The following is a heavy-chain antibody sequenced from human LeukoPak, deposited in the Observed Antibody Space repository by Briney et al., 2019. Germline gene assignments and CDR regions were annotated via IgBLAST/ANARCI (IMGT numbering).Heavy chain of an antibody. CDR3: ARGDYGNYYSYGMDV. D-gene: IGHD4-17*01. V-gene: IGHV1-46*01. Sequence: ASVKVSCKASGYTFTSYYMHWVRQAHGQGLEWMGIINPSGGSTSYAQKFLGRVTMTRDTSTSTVYMELSSLRSEYTAVYYCARGDYGNYYSYGMDVWGQGTTVTVSS. CDR2: INPSGGST. CDR1: GYTFTSYY. J-gene: IGHJ6*02.